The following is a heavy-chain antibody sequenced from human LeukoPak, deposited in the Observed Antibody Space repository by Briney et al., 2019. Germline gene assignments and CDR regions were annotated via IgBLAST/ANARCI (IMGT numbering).Heavy chain of an antibody. CDR3: ARLSVDTAMVIDY. D-gene: IGHD5-18*01. V-gene: IGHV4-59*08. Sequence: PSETLSLTCTVSGGSISSYSWSWIRHPPGKGLEWIGYIYYSGSTNYNPSLKSRVTISVDTSKNQFSLKLSSVTAADTAVYYCARLSVDTAMVIDYWGQGTLVTVSS. CDR2: IYYSGST. CDR1: GGSISSYS. J-gene: IGHJ4*02.